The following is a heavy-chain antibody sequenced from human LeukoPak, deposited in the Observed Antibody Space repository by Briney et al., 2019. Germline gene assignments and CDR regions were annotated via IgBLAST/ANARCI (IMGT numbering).Heavy chain of an antibody. J-gene: IGHJ5*02. Sequence: GGSLRLFCAASGFTFSSYWMSWVRQAPGKGLEWVANIKQDGSEKYYVDSVKGRFTISRDNAKNSLYLQMNSLRAEDTAVYYCARDLGPYYDILTGLNWFDPWGQGTLVTVSS. CDR2: IKQDGSEK. V-gene: IGHV3-7*01. CDR1: GFTFSSYW. CDR3: ARDLGPYYDILTGLNWFDP. D-gene: IGHD3-9*01.